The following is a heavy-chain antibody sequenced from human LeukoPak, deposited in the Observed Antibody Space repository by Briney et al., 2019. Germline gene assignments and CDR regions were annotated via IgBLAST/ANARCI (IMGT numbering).Heavy chain of an antibody. V-gene: IGHV1-2*02. D-gene: IGHD2-21*02. CDR3: ARDGSPYCGGDCYSPDFDY. J-gene: IGHJ4*02. CDR1: GYTFTVYY. Sequence: ASVTVSCTASGYTFTVYYMHWVRQAPGQGLEWMGWINPNSGGTNYAQKFQGRVTMTRDTSISTAYMELSRLRSDDTAVYYCARDGSPYCGGDCYSPDFDYWGQGTLVTVSS. CDR2: INPNSGGT.